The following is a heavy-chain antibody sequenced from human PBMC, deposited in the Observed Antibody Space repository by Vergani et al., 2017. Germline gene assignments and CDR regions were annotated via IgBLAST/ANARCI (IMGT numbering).Heavy chain of an antibody. CDR3: AKGGEYCSSTSCWLDYYMDV. J-gene: IGHJ6*03. CDR1: GFTFSSYG. V-gene: IGHV3-30*18. Sequence: QVQLVESGGGVVQPGRSLRLSCAASGFTFSSYGMHWVRQAPGKGLEWVAVISYDGSNKYYADSVKGRFTISRDNSKNTLYLQMNSLRAEDTAVYYCAKGGEYCSSTSCWLDYYMDVWGKGTTVTVSS. CDR2: ISYDGSNK. D-gene: IGHD2-2*01.